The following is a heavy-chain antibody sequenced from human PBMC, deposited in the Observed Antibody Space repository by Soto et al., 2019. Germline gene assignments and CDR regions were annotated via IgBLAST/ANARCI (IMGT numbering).Heavy chain of an antibody. J-gene: IGHJ6*03. V-gene: IGHV1-8*01. Sequence: QVQLVQSGAEVKKPGASVKGSCKASGYTFTSYDINWVRQATGQGLEWMGWMNPNSGNTGYAQKFQGRVTMTRNTSISTAYMELSSLRSEDTAVYYCARVSYSNYPYYYYYMDVWGKGTTVTVSS. D-gene: IGHD4-4*01. CDR2: MNPNSGNT. CDR1: GYTFTSYD. CDR3: ARVSYSNYPYYYYYMDV.